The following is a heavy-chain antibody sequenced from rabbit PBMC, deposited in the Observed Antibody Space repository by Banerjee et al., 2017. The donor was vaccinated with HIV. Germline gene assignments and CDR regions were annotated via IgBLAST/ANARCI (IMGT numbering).Heavy chain of an antibody. J-gene: IGHJ4*01. V-gene: IGHV1S40*01. CDR3: ARDLAGVIGWNFNL. CDR1: GFDFSSNA. Sequence: QSLEESGGDLVKPGASLTLTCKASGFDFSSNAMCWVRQAPGKGLELIACIRNSSAIGYATWAKGRFTISRTSSTTVTLQMTSLTAADTATYFCARDLAGVIGWNFNLWGQGTLVTVS. D-gene: IGHD4-1*01. CDR2: IRNSSAI.